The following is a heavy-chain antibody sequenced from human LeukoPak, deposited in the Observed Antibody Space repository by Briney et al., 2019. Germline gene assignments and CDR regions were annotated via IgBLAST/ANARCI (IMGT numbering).Heavy chain of an antibody. V-gene: IGHV3-74*03. CDR3: AILSATDSFDY. CDR2: INSDGSST. Sequence: GGSLRLSCAASGFTFRRYRMNWVRHAPGKGLVWVSRINSDGSSTTYADSVKGRFTISRDNAKNTLYLQMNSLRAEDTAVYFCAILSATDSFDYWGQGTLVTVSS. J-gene: IGHJ4*02. D-gene: IGHD1-1*01. CDR1: GFTFRRYR.